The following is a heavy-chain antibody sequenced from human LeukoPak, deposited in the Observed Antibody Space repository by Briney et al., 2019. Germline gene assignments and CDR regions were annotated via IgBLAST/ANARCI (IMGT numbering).Heavy chain of an antibody. D-gene: IGHD2-15*01. Sequence: KPSETLSLTCAVYVGSFSGYYWSWIRQPPEKGLEWIGEINRSGSTNYNPSLKSRVTISVDTSKNQFSLKLSSVTAADTAVYYCARGYSGGIFFDPWGQGTLVTVSS. V-gene: IGHV4-34*01. J-gene: IGHJ5*02. CDR3: ARGYSGGIFFDP. CDR2: INRSGST. CDR1: VGSFSGYY.